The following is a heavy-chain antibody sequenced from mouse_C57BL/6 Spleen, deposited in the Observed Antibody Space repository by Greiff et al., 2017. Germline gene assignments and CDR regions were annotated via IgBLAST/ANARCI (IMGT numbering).Heavy chain of an antibody. CDR2: IYPGDGDT. CDR1: GYAFSSYW. Sequence: QVQLQQSGAELVKPGASVKISCKASGYAFSSYWMNWVKQRPGKGLEWIGQIYPGDGDTNYNGKFKGKATLTADKSSSTAYMQLSSLTSEDSAVYFCARGIYYGNYEVFAYWGQGTLVTVSA. D-gene: IGHD2-1*01. J-gene: IGHJ3*01. CDR3: ARGIYYGNYEVFAY. V-gene: IGHV1-80*01.